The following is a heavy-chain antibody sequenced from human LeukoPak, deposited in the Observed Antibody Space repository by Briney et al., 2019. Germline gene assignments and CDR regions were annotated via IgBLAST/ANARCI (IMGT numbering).Heavy chain of an antibody. CDR2: ISSNGGST. V-gene: IGHV3-64*01. J-gene: IGHJ3*02. CDR3: ARGQVGAINDAFDI. D-gene: IGHD1-26*01. CDR1: GFTFSSYA. Sequence: GGSLRLSCSASGFTFSSYAMHWVRQAPGKGLEYVSGISSNGGSTYYANSVKGRFTISRDNSKNTLYLQMGSLRAEDMAVYYCARGQVGAINDAFDIWGQGTMVTVSS.